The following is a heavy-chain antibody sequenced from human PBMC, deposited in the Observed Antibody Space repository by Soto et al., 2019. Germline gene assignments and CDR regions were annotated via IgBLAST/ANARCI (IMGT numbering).Heavy chain of an antibody. V-gene: IGHV1-3*01. J-gene: IGHJ4*02. D-gene: IGHD6-19*01. CDR1: GYTFTSYA. CDR3: ARGLAPYYFDY. Sequence: QVQLVQSGAEVKKPGASVKVSCKASGYTFTSYAMHWVRQAPGQRLEWMGWINAGNGNTKYSQKFQGRVTITRDTSASTPYMELSSLRSEDTAVYYCARGLAPYYFDYWGQGTLVTVSS. CDR2: INAGNGNT.